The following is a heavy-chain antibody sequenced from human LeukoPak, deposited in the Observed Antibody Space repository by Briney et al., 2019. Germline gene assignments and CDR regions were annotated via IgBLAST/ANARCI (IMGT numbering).Heavy chain of an antibody. CDR2: ISYDGSNK. CDR3: AKSLGLPSGTNHSGDY. V-gene: IGHV3-30*18. CDR1: GFTFSSYG. J-gene: IGHJ4*02. D-gene: IGHD3-10*01. Sequence: PGGSLRLSCAASGFTFSSYGMHWVRQAPGKELEWVAVISYDGSNKYYADSVKGRFTISRDNSKNTLYLQMNSLRAEDTAVYYCAKSLGLPSGTNHSGDYWGQGTLVTVSS.